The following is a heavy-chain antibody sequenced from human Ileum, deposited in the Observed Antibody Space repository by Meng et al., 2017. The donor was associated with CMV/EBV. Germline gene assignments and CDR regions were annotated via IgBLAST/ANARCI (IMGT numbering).Heavy chain of an antibody. V-gene: IGHV3-7*01. J-gene: IGHJ4*02. D-gene: IGHD3-3*01. CDR2: IKQDGSEK. CDR3: ARDSPLYYDFWSGYYGY. Sequence: FSFTSSLMRCVRQAPGKGLEWVANIKQDGSEKYYVDSVKRRFTISRDNAKNSLYLQMNSLRAEDTAVYYCARDSPLYYDFWSGYYGYWGQGTLVTVSS. CDR1: FSFTSSL.